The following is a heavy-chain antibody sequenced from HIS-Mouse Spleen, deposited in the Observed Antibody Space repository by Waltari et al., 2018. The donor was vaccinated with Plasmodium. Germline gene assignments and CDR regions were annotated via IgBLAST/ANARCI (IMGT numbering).Heavy chain of an antibody. J-gene: IGHJ3*02. D-gene: IGHD6-19*01. V-gene: IGHV1-18*01. CDR1: GYTFTSYG. CDR3: ARGSAGDAFDI. Sequence: QVQLVQSGAEVKKPGASVKVSCKASGYTFTSYGISWVRQAPGQGREWRGWSSPYNGNTNFAQKRQGRVTMTTDTSTSTAYMYLRSLRSDDTAVYYCARGSAGDAFDIWGQGTMVTVSS. CDR2: SSPYNGNT.